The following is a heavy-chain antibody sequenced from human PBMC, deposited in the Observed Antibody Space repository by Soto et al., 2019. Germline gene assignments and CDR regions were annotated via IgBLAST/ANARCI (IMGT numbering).Heavy chain of an antibody. V-gene: IGHV4-34*01. CDR1: GGSFSGYY. Sequence: PSETLSLTCAVYGGSFSGYYWSWIRQPPGKGLEWIGEINHSGSTNYNPSLKSRVTISVDTSKNQFSLKLSSVTAADTAVYYCVCSGGRADNAFGIWGQGTMVTVSS. J-gene: IGHJ3*02. CDR3: VCSGGRADNAFGI. D-gene: IGHD2-15*01. CDR2: INHSGST.